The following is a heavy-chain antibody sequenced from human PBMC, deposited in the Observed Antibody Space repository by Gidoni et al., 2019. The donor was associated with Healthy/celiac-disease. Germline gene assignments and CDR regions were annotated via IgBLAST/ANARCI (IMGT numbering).Heavy chain of an antibody. J-gene: IGHJ6*02. CDR3: ARVGNDYSYYYYYGMDV. CDR2: IYYSGST. CDR1: GGSISSYY. Sequence: QVQLQESGPGLVKPSETLSLTCTVSGGSISSYYWSWIRQPPGKGLEWIGYIYYSGSTNYNPSLKSRVTISVDTSKNQFSLKLSSVTAADTAVYYCARVGNDYSYYYYYGMDVWGQGTTVTVSS. V-gene: IGHV4-59*01. D-gene: IGHD1-1*01.